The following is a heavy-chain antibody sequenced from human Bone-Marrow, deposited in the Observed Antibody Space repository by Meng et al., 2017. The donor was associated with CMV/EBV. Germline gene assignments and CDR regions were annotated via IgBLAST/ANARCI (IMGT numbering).Heavy chain of an antibody. CDR1: GFTFSSYG. V-gene: IGHV3-30*02. D-gene: IGHD3-10*01. CDR3: AKDHRGSLLWFGPGPRGMDV. Sequence: GESLKISCAASGFTFSSYGMHWVRQAPGKGLEWVAFIRYDGSNKYYADSVKGRFTTSRDNSKTTLYLQMNSLRAEDTAVYYCAKDHRGSLLWFGPGPRGMDVWGQGTTVTVSS. CDR2: IRYDGSNK. J-gene: IGHJ6*02.